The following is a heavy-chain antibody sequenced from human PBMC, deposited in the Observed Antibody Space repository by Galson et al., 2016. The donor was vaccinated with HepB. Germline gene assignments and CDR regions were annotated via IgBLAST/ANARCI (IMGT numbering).Heavy chain of an antibody. CDR2: ISYDGSKK. V-gene: IGHV3-30*18. CDR1: GFTFNNFG. D-gene: IGHD3-22*01. CDR3: AKEARGYFDSSGYYFVNWYLDL. J-gene: IGHJ2*01. Sequence: SLRLSCAASGFTFNNFGLHWVRQAPGKGLEWVAVISYDGSKKYYADSVKGRFTISRDNSKNTLYLQMNRLRAEDTAVYYCAKEARGYFDSSGYYFVNWYLDLWGRGSLVTVS.